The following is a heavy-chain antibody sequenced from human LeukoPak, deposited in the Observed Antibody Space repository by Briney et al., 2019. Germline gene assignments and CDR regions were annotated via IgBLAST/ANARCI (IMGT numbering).Heavy chain of an antibody. CDR2: ISAYNGNT. V-gene: IGHV1-18*01. J-gene: IGHJ6*02. D-gene: IGHD3-22*01. CDR1: GYTFTSYG. CDR3: AREYGSGYYFPYYYYYGMDV. Sequence: ASVKVSCKASGYTFTSYGISWVRQAPGQGLEWMGWISAYNGNTNYAQRLQGRVTMTTDTSTSTAYMELRSLRSDDTAVYYCAREYGSGYYFPYYYYYGMDVWGQGTTVTVSS.